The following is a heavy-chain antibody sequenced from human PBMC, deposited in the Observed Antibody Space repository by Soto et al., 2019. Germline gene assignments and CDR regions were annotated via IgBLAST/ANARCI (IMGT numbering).Heavy chain of an antibody. V-gene: IGHV5-51*01. D-gene: IGHD3-10*01. Sequence: GESLKISCKGSGYTFATHWIAWVRQMPGKGLEWMGIIYPGDSDTRYSPSFQGQVTISADKSFSTAYLQWSSLKASDTAMYYCATAMVRGVIPTFDAFDIWGQGTMVTVSS. CDR1: GYTFATHW. J-gene: IGHJ3*02. CDR2: IYPGDSDT. CDR3: ATAMVRGVIPTFDAFDI.